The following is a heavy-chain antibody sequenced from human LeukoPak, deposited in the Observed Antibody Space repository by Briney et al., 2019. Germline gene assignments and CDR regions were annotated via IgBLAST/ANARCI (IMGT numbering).Heavy chain of an antibody. J-gene: IGHJ4*02. D-gene: IGHD3-22*01. CDR2: IIPILGIA. CDR1: GYTLTELS. V-gene: IGHV1-69*04. Sequence: GASVKVSCKVSGYTLTELSMHWVRQAPGQGLEWMGRIIPILGIANYAQKFQGRVTITADKSTSTAYMELSSLRSEDTAVYYCAREDYYDSSGISFDYWGQGTLVTVSS. CDR3: AREDYYDSSGISFDY.